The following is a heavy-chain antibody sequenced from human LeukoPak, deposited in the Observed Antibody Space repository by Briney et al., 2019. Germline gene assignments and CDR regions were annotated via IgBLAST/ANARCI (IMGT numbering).Heavy chain of an antibody. CDR3: TTDQVEVGGWLNDY. V-gene: IGHV3-15*01. J-gene: IGHJ4*02. D-gene: IGHD6-19*01. Sequence: GGSLRLSCAASGFTFSSYGMSWVRQAPGKGLEWVGRIKSKTDGGTTDYAAPVKGRFTISRDDSKNTLYLQMNSLKTEDTAVYYCTTDQVEVGGWLNDYWGQGTLVTVSS. CDR2: IKSKTDGGTT. CDR1: GFTFSSYG.